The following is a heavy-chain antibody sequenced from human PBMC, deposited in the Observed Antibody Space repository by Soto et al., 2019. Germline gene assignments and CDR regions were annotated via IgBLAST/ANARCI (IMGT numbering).Heavy chain of an antibody. Sequence: QVQLVQSGAEVKKPGSSVKVSCKASGGTFSSYAISWVRQAPGQGLEWMGGIIPIFGTANYAQKFQGRVTIAADESTNTAYMELSSLRSEDTAVYYCARGRYYGSGSRTDYYYYYGMDVWGQGTTVTVSS. CDR3: ARGRYYGSGSRTDYYYYYGMDV. D-gene: IGHD3-10*01. J-gene: IGHJ6*02. CDR1: GGTFSSYA. V-gene: IGHV1-69*12. CDR2: IIPIFGTA.